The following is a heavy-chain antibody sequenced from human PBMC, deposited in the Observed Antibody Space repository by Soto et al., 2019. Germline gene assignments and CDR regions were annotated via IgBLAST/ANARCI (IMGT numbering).Heavy chain of an antibody. CDR2: ISYYGNNK. CDR3: AKDHLETTVTTPSY. D-gene: IGHD4-17*01. Sequence: GGSLRLSCAASGFTFSSYGMHWVRQAPGKGLEWVGVISYYGNNKYYADSVKGRFTIPRDNFKNTLYLQMDSLRAEDTAMYYCAKDHLETTVTTPSYWGQGTLVTVSS. J-gene: IGHJ4*02. V-gene: IGHV3-30*18. CDR1: GFTFSSYG.